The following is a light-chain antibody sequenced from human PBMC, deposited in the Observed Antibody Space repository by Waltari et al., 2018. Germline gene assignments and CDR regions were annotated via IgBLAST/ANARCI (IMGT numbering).Light chain of an antibody. V-gene: IGKV4-1*01. CDR3: HHYYIPPLT. CDR1: QSLLSSFNSKTY. Sequence: DIVLTQSPDSLAVSLGERATINCKSSQSLLSSFNSKTYIAWYQQKPGQPPKLLINWASARGSGVPERFRGSGSETDFTLTISSLQAEDVAVYYCHHYYIPPLTFGQGTRLEIK. CDR2: WAS. J-gene: IGKJ5*01.